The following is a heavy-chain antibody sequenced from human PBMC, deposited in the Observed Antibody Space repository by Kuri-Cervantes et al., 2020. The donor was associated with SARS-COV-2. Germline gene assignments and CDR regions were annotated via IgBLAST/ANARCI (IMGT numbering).Heavy chain of an antibody. CDR2: IKSKTDGGTT. CDR1: GFTFSNAW. D-gene: IGHD7-27*01. CDR3: ARDLRLGKSLDY. V-gene: IGHV3-15*01. J-gene: IGHJ4*02. Sequence: GESLKISCAASGFTFSNAWMSWVRQAPGKGLEWVGRIKSKTDGGTTDYAAPVKGRFTISRDDSKNSLYLQMNSLRAEDTAVYYCARDLRLGKSLDYWGQGTLVTVSS.